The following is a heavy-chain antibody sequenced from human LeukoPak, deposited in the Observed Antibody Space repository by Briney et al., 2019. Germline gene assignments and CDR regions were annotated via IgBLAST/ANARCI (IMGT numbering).Heavy chain of an antibody. CDR3: ARGAYCGGDCYSTWFDP. CDR1: GGSISSSSYY. V-gene: IGHV4-39*07. D-gene: IGHD2-21*02. CDR2: IYYSGST. Sequence: SETLSLTCTVSGGSISSSSYYWGWIRQPPGKGLEWIGSIYYSGSTYYNPSLKSRVTISVDTSKNQFSLKLSSVTAADTAVYYCARGAYCGGDCYSTWFDPWGQGTLVTVSS. J-gene: IGHJ5*02.